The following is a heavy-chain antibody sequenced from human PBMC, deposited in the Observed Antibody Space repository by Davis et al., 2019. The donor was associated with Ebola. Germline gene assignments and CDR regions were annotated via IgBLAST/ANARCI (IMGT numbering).Heavy chain of an antibody. D-gene: IGHD1-26*01. CDR1: VFIFRSYV. V-gene: IGHV3-23*01. Sequence: PGGSLRLSCAASVFIFRSYVMSWVRQAPGKGLEWVSTFGTSGDTYYADSVKGRFTISRDNSKNTLYLQMNGLRVDDTAIYYCAKDTSNIWFDIWGQGTMVTVSS. CDR3: AKDTSNIWFDI. J-gene: IGHJ3*02. CDR2: FGTSGDT.